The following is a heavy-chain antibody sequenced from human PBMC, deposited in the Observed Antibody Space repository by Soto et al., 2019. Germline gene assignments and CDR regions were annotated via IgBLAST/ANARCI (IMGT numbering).Heavy chain of an antibody. V-gene: IGHV2-5*02. CDR1: GFSLSTSGVG. CDR2: IYWDDDK. D-gene: IGHD2-8*01. Sequence: SGPTLVQPTQTLTLTCTFSGFSLSTSGVGVGWIRQPPGKALEWLALIYWDDDKRYSPSLKSRLTITKDTSKNQVVLTMTNMDPVDTATYYCAHRSEAVLIADDAFDIWGQGTMVTVSS. J-gene: IGHJ3*02. CDR3: AHRSEAVLIADDAFDI.